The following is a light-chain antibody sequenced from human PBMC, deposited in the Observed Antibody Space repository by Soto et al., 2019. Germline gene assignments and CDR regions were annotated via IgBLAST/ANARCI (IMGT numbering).Light chain of an antibody. J-gene: IGKJ5*01. Sequence: IQMTQPPSSLPASVGDRVTITCRAIQVFSNWLAWYQQKPGKAPKLLIYAASALQSGGPSRFSGSGSGTEFTLTISSLQPEDFATYYCQQLNSYPYPQTFGQGTRLEIK. V-gene: IGKV1-12*02. CDR2: AAS. CDR1: QVFSNW. CDR3: QQLNSYPYPQT.